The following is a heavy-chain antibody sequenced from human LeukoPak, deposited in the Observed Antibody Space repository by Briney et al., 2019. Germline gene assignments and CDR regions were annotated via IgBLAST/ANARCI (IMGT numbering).Heavy chain of an antibody. CDR1: GFTFSNYE. J-gene: IGHJ4*02. Sequence: GRSLRLSCAASGFTFSNYEMNWVRQAPGKGLEWVSYISDSGTTIYYGDSVKGRFTISRDNAKKSLYLQMNSLRAEDTAVYYCARETPDSSGWDWGQGTLVTVSS. V-gene: IGHV3-48*03. CDR2: ISDSGTTI. CDR3: ARETPDSSGWD. D-gene: IGHD6-19*01.